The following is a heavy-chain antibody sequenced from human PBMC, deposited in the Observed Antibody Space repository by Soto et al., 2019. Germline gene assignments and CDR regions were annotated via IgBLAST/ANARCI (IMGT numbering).Heavy chain of an antibody. D-gene: IGHD3-22*01. Sequence: VQLLASGGGLVQPGGSLRLSCAASGITIRNYPLSWVRQAPGKGLDWVSGISGSGDRTYYADSAKGRFTISKDISRNSLSLQLDSLGVEDTAVYFCVKDDGGYPSTAPHWGQGTLVTVSS. CDR3: VKDDGGYPSTAPH. CDR1: GITIRNYP. V-gene: IGHV3-23*01. J-gene: IGHJ4*02. CDR2: ISGSGDRT.